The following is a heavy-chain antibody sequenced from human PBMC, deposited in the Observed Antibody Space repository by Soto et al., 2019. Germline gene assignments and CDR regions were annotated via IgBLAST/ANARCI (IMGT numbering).Heavy chain of an antibody. CDR1: GYTFTSYG. D-gene: IGHD6-13*01. Sequence: ASVKVSCKASGYTFTSYGISWVRQAPGQGLEWMGWISAYNGNTNYAQKLQGRVTMTTDTSTSTAYMELRSLRSDDTAVYYCARVGSRSWDYYYYGMDVWGQGTTVTVSS. CDR3: ARVGSRSWDYYYYGMDV. CDR2: ISAYNGNT. J-gene: IGHJ6*02. V-gene: IGHV1-18*01.